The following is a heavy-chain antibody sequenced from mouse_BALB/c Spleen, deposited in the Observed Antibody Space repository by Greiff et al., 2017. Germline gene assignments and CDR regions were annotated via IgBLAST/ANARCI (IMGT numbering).Heavy chain of an antibody. CDR3: TRMDYGKKTGYFDV. V-gene: IGHV1-5*01. J-gene: IGHJ1*01. D-gene: IGHD1-1*01. CDR1: GYTFTSYW. CDR2: IYPGNSDT. Sequence: SGTVLARPGASVKMSCKASGYTFTSYWMHWVKQRPGQGLEWIGAIYPGNSDTSYNQKFKGKAKLTAVTSTSTAYMELSSLTNEDSAVYYCTRMDYGKKTGYFDVWGAGTTVTVSS.